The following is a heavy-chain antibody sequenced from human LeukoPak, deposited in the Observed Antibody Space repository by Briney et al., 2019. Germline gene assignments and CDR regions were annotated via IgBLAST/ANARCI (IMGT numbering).Heavy chain of an antibody. D-gene: IGHD7-27*01. CDR2: IYYSGST. J-gene: IGHJ5*02. Sequence: SETLSLTCTVSGGSIRSYYWSWIRQPPGKGLEWIGYIYYSGSTNYNPSLKSRVTISVDTSKNQFSLKLSSVTAADTAVYYCARDIWGQSPFDPWGQGTLVTVSS. CDR3: ARDIWGQSPFDP. CDR1: GGSIRSYY. V-gene: IGHV4-59*01.